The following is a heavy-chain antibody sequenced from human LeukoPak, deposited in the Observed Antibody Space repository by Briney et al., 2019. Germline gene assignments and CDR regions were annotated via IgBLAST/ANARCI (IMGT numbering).Heavy chain of an antibody. CDR1: GGSFSGYY. V-gene: IGHV4-34*01. Sequence: SETLSLTCAVYGGSFSGYYWSWIRQPPGKGLEWIGEINHSGSTNYNPSLKSRVTISVDTSKNQFSLKLSSVTAADTAVYYCAGASRGYSYGGPFDYWGQGTLVTVSS. D-gene: IGHD5-18*01. CDR2: INHSGST. J-gene: IGHJ4*02. CDR3: AGASRGYSYGGPFDY.